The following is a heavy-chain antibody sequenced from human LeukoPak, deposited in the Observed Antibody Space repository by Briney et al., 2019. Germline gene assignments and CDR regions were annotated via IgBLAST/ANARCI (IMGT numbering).Heavy chain of an antibody. V-gene: IGHV3-53*01. J-gene: IGHJ4*02. CDR1: GLSVSDNY. D-gene: IGHD2-15*01. CDR2: IFSDTNT. CDR3: TTCCGGGSCYMGGCFFDK. Sequence: PGGSLRLSCAASGLSVSDNYMAWVRQAPGKGLEWVSVIFSDTNTYSAESVRGRFVVSRDKAKNTLSLQINNLRGEDTAVYYCTTCCGGGSCYMGGCFFDKWGQGTLVTVSS.